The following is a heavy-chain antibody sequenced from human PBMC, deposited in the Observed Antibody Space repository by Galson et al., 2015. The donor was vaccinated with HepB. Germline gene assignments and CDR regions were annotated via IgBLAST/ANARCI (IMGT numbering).Heavy chain of an antibody. CDR1: GFTFSSYA. CDR3: AKDLLGGGSGSYYFVRATSGIDY. Sequence: SLRLSCAASGFTFSSYAMSWVRQAPGKGLEWVSAISGSGGSTYYADSVKGRFTISRDNSKNTLYLQMNSLRAEDTAVYYCAKDLLGGGSGSYYFVRATSGIDYWGQGTLVTVSS. V-gene: IGHV3-23*01. D-gene: IGHD3-10*01. J-gene: IGHJ4*02. CDR2: ISGSGGST.